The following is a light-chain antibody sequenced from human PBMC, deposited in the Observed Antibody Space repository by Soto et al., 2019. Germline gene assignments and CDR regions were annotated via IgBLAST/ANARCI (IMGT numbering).Light chain of an antibody. CDR1: QSVSSNY. Sequence: IVFTQSPGTLSLSPGERATLSCRASQSVSSNYLAWYQQKPGQAPRLVIYGASSRATGIPDRFSGSGSGTDFTLTISRLEPEDFAVYYCQQYVGSLWTFGQGTKVDIK. CDR2: GAS. V-gene: IGKV3-20*01. CDR3: QQYVGSLWT. J-gene: IGKJ1*01.